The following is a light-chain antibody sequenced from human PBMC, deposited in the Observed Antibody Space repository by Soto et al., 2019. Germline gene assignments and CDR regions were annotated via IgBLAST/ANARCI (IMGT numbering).Light chain of an antibody. J-gene: IGKJ1*01. V-gene: IGKV3-11*01. CDR2: GAS. Sequence: EIVMTQSPAILSVSPGDRSTLSCSAGQSVSNNLAWYQQKPGQTPRLVIYGASNRATGVPARFSGSGSGTDFTLTISSLEPEDFAVYYCQQRSDWPRTFGQGTKVDIK. CDR1: QSVSNN. CDR3: QQRSDWPRT.